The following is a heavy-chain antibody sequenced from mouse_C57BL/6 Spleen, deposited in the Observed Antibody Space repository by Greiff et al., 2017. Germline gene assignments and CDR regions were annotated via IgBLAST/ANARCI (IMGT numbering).Heavy chain of an antibody. CDR2: IDPSDSET. CDR3: ARSDGNYGAC. CDR1: GYTFTSYW. J-gene: IGHJ3*01. V-gene: IGHV1-52*01. D-gene: IGHD2-1*01. Sequence: QVQLQQPGAELVRPGSSVKLSCKASGYTFTSYWMHWVKQRPIQGLEWIGNIDPSDSETHYNQKFKDKATLTVDKSSSTAYMQLNSLTSEDSAVYYCARSDGNYGACWGLGTLVTVSA.